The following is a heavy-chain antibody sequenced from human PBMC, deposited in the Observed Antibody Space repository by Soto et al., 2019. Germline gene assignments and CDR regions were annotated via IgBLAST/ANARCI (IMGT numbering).Heavy chain of an antibody. CDR1: GGSISSYY. V-gene: IGHV4-59*08. J-gene: IGHJ4*02. Sequence: QVQLQESGPGLVKPSETLSLTCTVSGGSISSYYWSWIRQPPGKGLEWIGYIYYSGNTNYTPSPKSRVTISVDASKNQFSLKLSSVTAADTAVYYCARQHDSWGQGTLVTVSS. CDR2: IYYSGNT. CDR3: ARQHDS.